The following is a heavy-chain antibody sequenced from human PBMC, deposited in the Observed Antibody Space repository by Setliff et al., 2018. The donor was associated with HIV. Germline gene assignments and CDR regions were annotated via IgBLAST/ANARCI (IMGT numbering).Heavy chain of an antibody. CDR1: DDSINSGDFY. CDR2: IFYSGNT. CDR3: ARRPRVTARTIDS. Sequence: SETLSLTCTVSDDSINSGDFYWHWIRQQPGKGPQWIGYIFYSGNTSYTPSLKSRITISIDTSKNQFSLSLSSVTAADTAVYFCARRPRVTARTIDSWGQGTLVTVSS. D-gene: IGHD2-21*02. J-gene: IGHJ4*02. V-gene: IGHV4-31*03.